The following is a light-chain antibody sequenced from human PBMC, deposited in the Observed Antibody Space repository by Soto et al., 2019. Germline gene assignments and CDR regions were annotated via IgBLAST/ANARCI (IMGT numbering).Light chain of an antibody. Sequence: IQLTQSPSSLSASVGDRVAITRRASQGISSYFAWYQQKPGKAPKLLIYAASTLQSGVPSRFSGSGSGTDFTLTISSLQTEDFATYYCQQLESYTSTLGGGTKVDI. J-gene: IGKJ4*01. CDR3: QQLESYTST. CDR2: AAS. CDR1: QGISSY. V-gene: IGKV1-9*01.